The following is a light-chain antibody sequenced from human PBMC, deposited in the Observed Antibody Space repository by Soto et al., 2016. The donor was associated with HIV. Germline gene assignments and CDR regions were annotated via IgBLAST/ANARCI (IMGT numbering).Light chain of an antibody. Sequence: DIQLTQSPSFLSASVGDRVTITCRASQGISSYLAWFQQKPGKAPNLLIYPASTLQSGVPSRFSGSGSGTESTLTISSLQPEDFATYYCQQLNSYHTWTFGQGTKVEIK. V-gene: IGKV1-9*01. J-gene: IGKJ1*01. CDR1: QGISSY. CDR3: QQLNSYHTWT. CDR2: PAS.